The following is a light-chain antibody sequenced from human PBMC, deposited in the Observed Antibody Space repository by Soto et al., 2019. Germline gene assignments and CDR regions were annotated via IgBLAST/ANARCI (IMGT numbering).Light chain of an antibody. V-gene: IGKV3-20*01. CDR2: GAS. CDR3: QQYGTSSWT. CDR1: QSVSSNY. J-gene: IGKJ1*01. Sequence: DIVLTQSPGTLSLSPGERATLSCRTSQSVSSNYLAWYQQKPGQAPRLLIYGASTRATGIPDRFSGSGSGADFTLTISRLEAEDFAVYYCQQYGTSSWTFGQGTKVEIK.